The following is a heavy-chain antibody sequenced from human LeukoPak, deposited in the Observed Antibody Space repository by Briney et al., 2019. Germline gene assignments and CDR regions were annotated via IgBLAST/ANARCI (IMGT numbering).Heavy chain of an antibody. CDR3: AKESGYDVDLDY. CDR2: INTDGSTT. Sequence: GGSLRLSCAGSGFTFSTYWMHWVRQAPGGGLVWVSGINTDGSTTSYADSVKGRFSISRDNAKNTVYLQMSSLRAEDTAVYYCAKESGYDVDLDYWGQGILVTVSS. V-gene: IGHV3-74*01. CDR1: GFTFSTYW. D-gene: IGHD5-12*01. J-gene: IGHJ4*02.